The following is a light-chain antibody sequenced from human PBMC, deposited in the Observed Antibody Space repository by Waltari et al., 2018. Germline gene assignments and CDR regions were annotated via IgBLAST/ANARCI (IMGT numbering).Light chain of an antibody. Sequence: QSVLTQPPSVSEAPRQRVTISCSGSSSNIGKTTVDWYPQLPGKAPSRLIYDDDLVSTGVSDRCSGSKSGTSASLAISGLQADDEGDYYCAAWDDSLHGWVFGGGTKLTVL. CDR3: AAWDDSLHGWV. J-gene: IGLJ3*02. CDR2: DDD. CDR1: SSNIGKTT. V-gene: IGLV1-36*01.